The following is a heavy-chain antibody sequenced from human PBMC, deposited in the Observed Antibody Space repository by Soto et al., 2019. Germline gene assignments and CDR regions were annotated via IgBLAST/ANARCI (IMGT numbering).Heavy chain of an antibody. V-gene: IGHV3-23*01. J-gene: IGHJ4*02. CDR3: AKDPDRYDYVWGTYRHIDH. Sequence: EVQLLESGGGLVQPGGSLRLSCTASGITFSNYATTWVRQAPRKGLEWVSSISTSGGRSYYADSVKGRFTILRDNSKNTLYLQMNSLRVEDTAVYYCAKDPDRYDYVWGTYRHIDHWGQGTLVTVSS. CDR1: GITFSNYA. D-gene: IGHD3-16*02. CDR2: ISTSGGRS.